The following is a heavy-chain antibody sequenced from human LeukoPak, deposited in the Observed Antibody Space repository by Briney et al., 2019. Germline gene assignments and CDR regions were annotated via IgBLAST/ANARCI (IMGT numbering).Heavy chain of an antibody. D-gene: IGHD3-3*01. V-gene: IGHV3-74*01. CDR2: INADESST. J-gene: IGHJ4*02. CDR3: AKAAYYDSYYFDY. Sequence: GGSLRLSCAASGFTFTSYWMHWVRHAPGKGLVWVSRINADESSTSYADSVKGRFTISRDNAKNTLYLQMNSLRAEDTAVYYCAKAAYYDSYYFDYWGQGTLVTVSS. CDR1: GFTFTSYW.